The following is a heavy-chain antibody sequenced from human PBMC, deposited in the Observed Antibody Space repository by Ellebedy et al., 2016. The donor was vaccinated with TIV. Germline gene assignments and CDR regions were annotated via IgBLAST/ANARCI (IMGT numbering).Heavy chain of an antibody. J-gene: IGHJ4*02. CDR2: ISGSGGST. D-gene: IGHD3-16*01. Sequence: GESLKISXAASGFTFSSYAMRWVRQAPGKGLEWVSAISGSGGSTYYADSVKGRFTISRDNSKNTLYLQMNSLRAEDTAVYYCAKDLGIYGWGQGTLVTVSS. CDR3: AKDLGIYG. V-gene: IGHV3-23*01. CDR1: GFTFSSYA.